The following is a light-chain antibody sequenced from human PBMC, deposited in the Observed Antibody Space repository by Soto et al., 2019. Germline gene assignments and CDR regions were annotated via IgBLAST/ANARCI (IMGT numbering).Light chain of an antibody. CDR2: DVS. Sequence: QSVLTQPASVSGSPGQSITISCTGSSGDIGDYKYVSWYKQHPGKAPKLMIYDVSNRPSGVSNRFSASKSGNTASLTISGLQAEDEADYYCSSYTSTTFVIFGGGTKLTVL. J-gene: IGLJ2*01. CDR3: SSYTSTTFVI. CDR1: SGDIGDYKY. V-gene: IGLV2-14*01.